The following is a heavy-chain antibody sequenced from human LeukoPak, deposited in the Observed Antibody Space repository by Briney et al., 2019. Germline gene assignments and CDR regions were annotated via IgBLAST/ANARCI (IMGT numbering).Heavy chain of an antibody. CDR3: ARAPRDGYNYNWYFDL. D-gene: IGHD5-24*01. CDR2: IYYSGST. J-gene: IGHJ2*01. CDR1: GGSISSYY. Sequence: PSETLSLTCTVSGGSISSYYWSWIRQPPGKGLEWIGYIYYSGSTNYNPFLKSRVTISVDTSKNQFSLKLSSVTAADTAVYYCARAPRDGYNYNWYFDLWGRGTLVTVSS. V-gene: IGHV4-59*01.